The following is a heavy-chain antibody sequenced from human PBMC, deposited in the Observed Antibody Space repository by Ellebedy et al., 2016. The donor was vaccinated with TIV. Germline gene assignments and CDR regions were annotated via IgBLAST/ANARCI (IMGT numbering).Heavy chain of an antibody. Sequence: GESLKISCAASGFIFDDYTMHWVRQAPGQGLDWVSFITSDGGYTYYADSVKGRFTISRDNTKNSLYLQMNSLRIEDTALYYCAKERSKIIDSWGQGTLVTVSS. V-gene: IGHV3-43*01. CDR3: AKERSKIIDS. CDR2: ITSDGGYT. CDR1: GFIFDDYT. D-gene: IGHD3-3*01. J-gene: IGHJ5*01.